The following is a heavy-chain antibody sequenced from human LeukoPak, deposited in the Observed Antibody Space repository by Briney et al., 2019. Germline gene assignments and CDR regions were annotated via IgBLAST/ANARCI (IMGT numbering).Heavy chain of an antibody. CDR1: GGTFSSYA. CDR3: ASVWFGEPSYYYYYYYMDV. D-gene: IGHD3-10*01. CDR2: IIPIFGTA. V-gene: IGHV1-69*05. J-gene: IGHJ6*03. Sequence: GASVKVSCKASGGTFSSYAISWVRQAPGQGLEWMGGIIPIFGTANYAQKLQGRVTITTDESTSTAYMELSSLRSEDTAVYYCASVWFGEPSYYYYYYYMDVWGKGTTVTVSS.